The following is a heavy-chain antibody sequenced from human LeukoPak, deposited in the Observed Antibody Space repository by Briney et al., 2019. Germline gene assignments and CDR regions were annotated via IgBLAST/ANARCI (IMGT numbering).Heavy chain of an antibody. D-gene: IGHD1-1*01. Sequence: SETLSLTCTIGGGPISRSPKFYWGWIRQFPGKGLEWIGSIYYSGSTYYNPSLKSRVTINVDTSKNQFSLNLISVTAADTALYYCARNNSIMENFDSWGQGTLVTVSS. J-gene: IGHJ4*02. CDR2: IYYSGST. V-gene: IGHV4-39*01. CDR3: ARNNSIMENFDS. CDR1: GGPISRSPKFY.